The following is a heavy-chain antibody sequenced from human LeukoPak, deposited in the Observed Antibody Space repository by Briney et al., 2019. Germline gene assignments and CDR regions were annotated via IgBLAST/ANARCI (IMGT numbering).Heavy chain of an antibody. D-gene: IGHD6-25*01. Sequence: SETLSLTCTVSGGSISSSSYYWGWIRQPPGKGLEWIGSIYYSGSTNYNPSLKSRVTISVDTSKNQFSLKLSSVTAADTAVYYCARGRIAASWGQGTLVTVSS. CDR2: IYYSGST. CDR1: GGSISSSSYY. V-gene: IGHV4-39*07. J-gene: IGHJ4*02. CDR3: ARGRIAAS.